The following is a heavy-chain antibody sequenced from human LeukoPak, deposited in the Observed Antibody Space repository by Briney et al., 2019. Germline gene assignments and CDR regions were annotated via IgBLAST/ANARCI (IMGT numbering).Heavy chain of an antibody. CDR2: IYHSGST. D-gene: IGHD6-19*01. V-gene: IGHV4-38-2*01. Sequence: PSETLSLTCAVSGYSISSGYYWGWIRQPPGQGLEWIGSIYHSGSTYYNPSLKSRVTISVDTSKHQFSLKLRSVRAADTAVYYGATEVGQWLVRTWGQGTLVTVSS. CDR3: ATEVGQWLVRT. CDR1: GYSISSGYY. J-gene: IGHJ5*02.